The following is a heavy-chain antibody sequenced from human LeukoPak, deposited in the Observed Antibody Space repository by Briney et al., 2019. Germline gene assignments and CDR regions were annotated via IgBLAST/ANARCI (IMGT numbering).Heavy chain of an antibody. CDR1: GYSFTSYW. CDR2: IYPGDSDT. CDR3: ARHCRPADTLDAFDI. V-gene: IGHV5-51*01. D-gene: IGHD2-15*01. J-gene: IGHJ3*02. Sequence: GESLKISCKGYGYSFTSYWIGWARQIPGKGLEWMGIIYPGDSDTRYSPSFQGQVTISVDKSISTAFLQWSSLKASDTAMYYCARHCRPADTLDAFDIWGQGTMVTVSS.